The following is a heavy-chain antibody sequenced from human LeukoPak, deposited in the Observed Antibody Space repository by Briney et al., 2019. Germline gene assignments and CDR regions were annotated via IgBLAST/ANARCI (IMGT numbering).Heavy chain of an antibody. CDR2: ISYDGTYK. J-gene: IGHJ4*02. CDR3: ARDNPFIDY. Sequence: QTGGSLRLSCAASGFTFSTYAIHWVRQAPGKGLEWVAVISYDGTYKYYADSVKGRFTISRDNSKDTLYLQMNSLRADDTAVYYCARDNPFIDYWGQGTLVTVSS. CDR1: GFTFSTYA. V-gene: IGHV3-30-3*01.